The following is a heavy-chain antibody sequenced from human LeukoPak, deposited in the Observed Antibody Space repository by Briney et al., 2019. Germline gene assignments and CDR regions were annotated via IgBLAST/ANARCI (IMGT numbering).Heavy chain of an antibody. CDR1: GYSLNNYW. Sequence: AESMKIFCKGFGYSLNNYWIGWVRQVPGKSLEWIGIIYPGDSDTRYSPSFQGQVTISADKSIRTAYLQWSSLKTSDTAMYYCARRYYDTSGYSRHFDYWGQGTLVTVSS. J-gene: IGHJ4*02. CDR3: ARRYYDTSGYSRHFDY. V-gene: IGHV5-51*01. D-gene: IGHD3-22*01. CDR2: IYPGDSDT.